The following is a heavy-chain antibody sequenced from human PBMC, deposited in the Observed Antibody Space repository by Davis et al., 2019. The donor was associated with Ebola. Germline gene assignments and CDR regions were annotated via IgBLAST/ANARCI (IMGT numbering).Heavy chain of an antibody. J-gene: IGHJ5*02. CDR3: ARAGSSTSEGGWFDP. V-gene: IGHV1-69*04. D-gene: IGHD2-2*01. Sequence: SVKVSCKASGGTFSSYAISWVRQAPGQGLEWMGRIIPILGIANYAQKFQGRVTITADKSTSTAYMELSSLRSEDTAVYYCARAGSSTSEGGWFDPWGQGTLVTVSS. CDR2: IIPILGIA. CDR1: GGTFSSYA.